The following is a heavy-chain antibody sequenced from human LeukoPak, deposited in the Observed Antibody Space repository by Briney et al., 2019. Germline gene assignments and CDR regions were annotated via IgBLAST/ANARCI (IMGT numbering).Heavy chain of an antibody. D-gene: IGHD5-12*01. V-gene: IGHV1-69*06. CDR1: GGTFSSYA. J-gene: IGHJ5*02. CDR3: AREDIALCWFDP. Sequence: ASVKVSCKASGGTFSSYAISWVRQAPGQGLEWMGGIIPIFGTANYAQKFQGRVTITADKSTSTAYMELSSLRSEDTAVYYCAREDIALCWFDPWGQGTLVTVSS. CDR2: IIPIFGTA.